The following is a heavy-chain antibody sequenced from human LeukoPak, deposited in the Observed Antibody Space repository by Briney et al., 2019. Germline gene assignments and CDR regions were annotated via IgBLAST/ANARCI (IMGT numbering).Heavy chain of an antibody. CDR2: LHYSGST. CDR1: GYSVSSGSYY. V-gene: IGHV4-31*03. CDR3: ARGLTRIVQNAFDI. J-gene: IGHJ3*02. Sequence: SETLSLTCTVSGYSVSSGSYYWSWIRQSPGKGLEWIGYLHYSGSTYYNPSLRSRLTFSVDTSKNQFSLDLSSVTAADTAVYYCARGLTRIVQNAFDIWGQGTMVTVSS. D-gene: IGHD3-22*01.